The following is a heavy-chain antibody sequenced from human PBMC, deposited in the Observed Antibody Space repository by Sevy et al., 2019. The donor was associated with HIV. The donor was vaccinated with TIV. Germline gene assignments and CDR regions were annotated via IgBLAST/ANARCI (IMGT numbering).Heavy chain of an antibody. D-gene: IGHD1-26*01. Sequence: GESLKISCAASGFTFSFYDMHWVRQATGNGLEWVSGFGIAGDTYYAGSVKGRFTISRDNAKNSLYLQMNSLRAGDTAVYYCARKSTSYSHFDYWGQGTLVTVSS. CDR2: FGIAGDT. J-gene: IGHJ4*02. V-gene: IGHV3-13*01. CDR3: ARKSTSYSHFDY. CDR1: GFTFSFYD.